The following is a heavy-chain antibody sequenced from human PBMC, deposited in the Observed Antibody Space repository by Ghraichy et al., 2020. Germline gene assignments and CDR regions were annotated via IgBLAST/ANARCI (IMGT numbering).Heavy chain of an antibody. J-gene: IGHJ4*02. Sequence: GGSLRLSCAAAGFTYYDFSMIWVRQAPGKGLEWVSLSSWDGIGTYYADSVKGRFTVTRDNSRGSLYLQMNSLRTEDTALYYCARDSGGFKSLTVTSGWDYWGQGTLVTVSS. CDR1: GFTYYDFS. V-gene: IGHV3-43*01. CDR2: SSWDGIGT. CDR3: ARDSGGFKSLTVTSGWDY. D-gene: IGHD4-17*01.